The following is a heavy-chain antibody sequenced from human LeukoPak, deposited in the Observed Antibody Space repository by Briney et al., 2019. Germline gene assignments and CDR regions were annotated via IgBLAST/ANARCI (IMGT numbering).Heavy chain of an antibody. D-gene: IGHD3-16*01. CDR3: ARDLGWGREPGRSFDY. CDR1: GFTFSSYT. V-gene: IGHV3-21*01. J-gene: IGHJ4*02. CDR2: ISSGSSYI. Sequence: GGSLRLSCVASGFTFSSYTMNWVRQAPGKGLEWVSSISSGSSYIYYADSVKGRFTISRDNAKNSLYLQMNSLRAEDTAVYYCARDLGWGREPGRSFDYWGQGTLVTVSS.